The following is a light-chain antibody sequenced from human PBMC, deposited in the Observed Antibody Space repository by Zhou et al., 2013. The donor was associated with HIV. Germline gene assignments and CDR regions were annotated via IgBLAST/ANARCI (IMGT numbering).Light chain of an antibody. Sequence: EIVMTQSPATLSVSPGERATLSCRASESVSSTYLAWYQQKPGQAPRLLIHGASNRATGIPDRFSGSGSGTDFTLTISRLEPEDFVVYYCQQYAYSQFTFGQGTKLEI. J-gene: IGKJ2*01. V-gene: IGKV3-20*01. CDR3: QQYAYSQFT. CDR1: ESVSSTY. CDR2: GAS.